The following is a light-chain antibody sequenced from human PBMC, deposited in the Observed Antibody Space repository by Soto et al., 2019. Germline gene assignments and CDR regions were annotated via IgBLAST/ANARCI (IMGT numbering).Light chain of an antibody. CDR1: KLGNKY. CDR3: QAWDSSTVV. J-gene: IGLJ2*01. CDR2: QDT. V-gene: IGLV3-1*01. Sequence: SYELTQPPSVSVSPGQTASITCSGHKLGNKYACWYQQKPGQSPLLVIYQDTKRPSGIPERFSGSNSGNTATLTISGTQAMDEAVYYCQAWDSSTVVFGGGTKLTVL.